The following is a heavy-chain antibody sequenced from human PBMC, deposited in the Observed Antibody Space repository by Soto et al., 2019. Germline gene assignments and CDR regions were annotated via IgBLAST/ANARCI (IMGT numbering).Heavy chain of an antibody. Sequence: GGSPRLSCAASGFTFSSHNMNWVRQAPGKGLEWVSYISTTSSTIYYADSVKGRFTISRDNAKNSLYLQMNGLRDEDTAVYYCATMLGYCSGGSCYPPGYWGQGTLVTVSS. CDR2: ISTTSSTI. J-gene: IGHJ4*02. D-gene: IGHD2-15*01. V-gene: IGHV3-48*02. CDR3: ATMLGYCSGGSCYPPGY. CDR1: GFTFSSHN.